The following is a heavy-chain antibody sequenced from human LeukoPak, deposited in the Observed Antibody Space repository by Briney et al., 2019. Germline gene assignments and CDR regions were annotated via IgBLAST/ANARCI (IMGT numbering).Heavy chain of an antibody. D-gene: IGHD2-15*01. J-gene: IGHJ5*01. CDR1: GFTFSTYW. CDR3: AVEGYCSGGSCYTNWFDS. V-gene: IGHV3-7*02. Sequence: GGSLRLSCAASGFTFSTYWMTWVRQAPGQGLQWVANIKHDGSDKYYVDSVKGRFTISRDNARNSLYLQMNSLRAEDTAVYYCAVEGYCSGGSCYTNWFDSWGQGTLVTVSS. CDR2: IKHDGSDK.